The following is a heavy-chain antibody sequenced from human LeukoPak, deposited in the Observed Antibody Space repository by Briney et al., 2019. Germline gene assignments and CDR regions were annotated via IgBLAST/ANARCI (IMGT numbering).Heavy chain of an antibody. CDR1: GGSFSDSY. CDR2: VTHDGRI. J-gene: IGHJ4*02. D-gene: IGHD4-17*01. Sequence: SETLSLTCAVPGGSFSDSYWNWIRHPPGKGLEWIGEVTHDGRINYNPSLRGRVTISVNTSMNKFSLRLTSVTAADTAVYYCATIYGDFSDFDSWAQGILVTVSS. CDR3: ATIYGDFSDFDS. V-gene: IGHV4-34*01.